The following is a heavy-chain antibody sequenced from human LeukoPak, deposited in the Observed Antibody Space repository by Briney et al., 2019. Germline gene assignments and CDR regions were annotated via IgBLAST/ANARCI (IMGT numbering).Heavy chain of an antibody. CDR1: GFTFSSYA. CDR3: AKEDGDYYDSSGYYGLDY. Sequence: GGSLRLSCAASGFTFSSYAMSWVRQAPGKGLEWVSAISGSGGSTYYADSVKGRFTISRDNSKNTLYLQMNSLRAEDTAVYYCAKEDGDYYDSSGYYGLDYWGQGTLVTVSS. D-gene: IGHD3-22*01. V-gene: IGHV3-23*01. J-gene: IGHJ4*02. CDR2: ISGSGGST.